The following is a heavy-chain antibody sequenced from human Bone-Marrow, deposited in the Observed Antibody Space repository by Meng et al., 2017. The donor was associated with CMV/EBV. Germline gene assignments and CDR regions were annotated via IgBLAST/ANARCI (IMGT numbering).Heavy chain of an antibody. J-gene: IGHJ4*02. CDR2: INSDGSST. CDR3: ARVVVVPAANDDFDY. D-gene: IGHD2-2*01. Sequence: SGFTCSSYWMHWVRQAPGKGLVWVSRINSDGSSTSYADSVKGRFTISRDNAKNTLYLQMNSLRAEDTAVYYCARVVVVPAANDDFDYWGQGTLVTVSS. V-gene: IGHV3-74*01. CDR1: GFTCSSYW.